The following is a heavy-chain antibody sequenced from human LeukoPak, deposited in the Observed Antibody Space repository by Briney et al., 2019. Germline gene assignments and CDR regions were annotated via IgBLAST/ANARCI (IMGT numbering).Heavy chain of an antibody. V-gene: IGHV3-21*01. Sequence: GGSLRLSCAASGFTFSSYSMNWVRQAPGKGLEWVSSISSSSSYIYYADSVKGRFTISRGNAKNSLYLQMNSLRAEDTAVYYCARDGAAGTLLPDYWGQGTLVTVSS. D-gene: IGHD6-13*01. CDR1: GFTFSSYS. J-gene: IGHJ4*02. CDR3: ARDGAAGTLLPDY. CDR2: ISSSSSYI.